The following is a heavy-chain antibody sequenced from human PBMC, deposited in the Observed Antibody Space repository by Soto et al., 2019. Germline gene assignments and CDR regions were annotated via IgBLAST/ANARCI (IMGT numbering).Heavy chain of an antibody. J-gene: IGHJ6*02. Sequence: ASVKVSCKASGYTFSACYIHWVRQAPGQGLEWMGWINPNSGDTNFAQKFQGRVNMTRAASISTAFMELSRLTADDTAVYYCARAGRPLAALAAYYYYALDVWGQGTRVTVSS. CDR1: GYTFSACY. V-gene: IGHV1-2*02. D-gene: IGHD3-10*01. CDR2: INPNSGDT. CDR3: ARAGRPLAALAAYYYYALDV.